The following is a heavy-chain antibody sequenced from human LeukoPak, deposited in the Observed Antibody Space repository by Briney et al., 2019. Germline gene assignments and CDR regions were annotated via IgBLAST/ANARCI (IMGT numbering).Heavy chain of an antibody. V-gene: IGHV4-59*01. J-gene: IGHJ3*02. CDR1: GGSISSYY. D-gene: IGHD5-12*01. CDR3: ARVVYSGYEYAFDI. Sequence: PSETLSLTCTVSGGSISSYYWSWIRQPPGKGLEWIGYIYYSGSTNYNPSLKSRVTISVDTSKNQFSLKLSSVTAADTAVYYCARVVYSGYEYAFDIWGQGTMVTVSS. CDR2: IYYSGST.